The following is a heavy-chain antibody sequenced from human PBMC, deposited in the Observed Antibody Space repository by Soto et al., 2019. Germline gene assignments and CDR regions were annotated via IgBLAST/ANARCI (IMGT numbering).Heavy chain of an antibody. V-gene: IGHV4-39*01. J-gene: IGHJ6*03. D-gene: IGHD6-13*01. Sequence: QLQLQESGPGLVKPSETLSLTCTVSGGSISSSSYYWGWIRQPPGKGLEWIGSIYYSGSTYYNPSLKSRVTISVDTSKNQFSLKLSSVTAADTAVYYCARQKSSGSSWYPEWDWYMDVWGKGTKVTV. CDR3: ARQKSSGSSWYPEWDWYMDV. CDR2: IYYSGST. CDR1: GGSISSSSYY.